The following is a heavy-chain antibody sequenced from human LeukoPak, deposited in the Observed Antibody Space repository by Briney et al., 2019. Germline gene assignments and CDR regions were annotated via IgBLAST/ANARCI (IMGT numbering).Heavy chain of an antibody. D-gene: IGHD3-9*01. CDR1: GGTFSSYA. CDR3: ARDRILTGYYTH. Sequence: SVKVSCKASGGTFSSYAISWVRQAPGQGLEWMGGIIPIFGTANYAQKFQGRVTITADESTSTAYMELSSPRSEDTAVYYCARDRILTGYYTHWGQGTLVTVSS. CDR2: IIPIFGTA. J-gene: IGHJ4*02. V-gene: IGHV1-69*13.